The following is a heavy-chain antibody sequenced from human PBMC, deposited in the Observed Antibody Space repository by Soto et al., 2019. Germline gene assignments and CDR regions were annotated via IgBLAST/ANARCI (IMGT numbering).Heavy chain of an antibody. CDR2: IIPIFGTA. Sequence: QVQLVQSGAEVKKPGSSVKVSCKASGGTFSSYAISWVRQAPGQGLEWMGGIIPIFGTANYAQKFQGRVTITADKSTSKAYMELSSPRSEDTAVYYCARHVPAAGYYYGMDVWGQGTTVTVSS. CDR3: ARHVPAAGYYYGMDV. J-gene: IGHJ6*02. D-gene: IGHD2-2*01. V-gene: IGHV1-69*14. CDR1: GGTFSSYA.